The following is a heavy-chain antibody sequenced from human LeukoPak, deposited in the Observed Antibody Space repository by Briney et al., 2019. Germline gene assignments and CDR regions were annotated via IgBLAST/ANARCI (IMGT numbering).Heavy chain of an antibody. CDR3: ARSGSSGWYHFDL. Sequence: GGSLRLSCAASGLTVSSNYMSWVRQAPGKGLEWVSVIYSGGTTYYADSVKGRFTISRDNSKNTLYLQMDSLRAEDTAVYYCARSGSSGWYHFDLWGRGTLVTVSS. CDR1: GLTVSSNY. V-gene: IGHV3-53*01. CDR2: IYSGGTT. J-gene: IGHJ2*01. D-gene: IGHD6-19*01.